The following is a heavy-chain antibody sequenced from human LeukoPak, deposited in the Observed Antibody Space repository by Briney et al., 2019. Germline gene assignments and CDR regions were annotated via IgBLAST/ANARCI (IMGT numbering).Heavy chain of an antibody. CDR3: ASARALSL. Sequence: PSETLSLTCAVYGGSFSGYYWSWIRQPPGKGLEWIGEINHSGSTNYNPSLKSRVTISVDTSKNQFSLKLSSVTAADTAVYYCASARALSLRGQGTLVTVSS. CDR2: INHSGST. CDR1: GGSFSGYY. V-gene: IGHV4-34*01. J-gene: IGHJ4*02.